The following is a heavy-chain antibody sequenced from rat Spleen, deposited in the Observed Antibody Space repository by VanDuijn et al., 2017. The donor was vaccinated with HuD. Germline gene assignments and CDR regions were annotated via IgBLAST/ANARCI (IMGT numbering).Heavy chain of an antibody. Sequence: EVQLVESGGGLVQPGRSLKLSCAASGFTFSDYGMAWVRQAPTKGLEWVAYISTGGGATYYRDSVKGRFTVSRDNAKNTLYLQLDSLRSEDTATYYCVRQDTSGYSNWFAYWGQGTLVTVSS. V-gene: IGHV5S13*01. CDR1: GFTFSDYG. CDR2: ISTGGGAT. J-gene: IGHJ3*01. CDR3: VRQDTSGYSNWFAY. D-gene: IGHD4-3*01.